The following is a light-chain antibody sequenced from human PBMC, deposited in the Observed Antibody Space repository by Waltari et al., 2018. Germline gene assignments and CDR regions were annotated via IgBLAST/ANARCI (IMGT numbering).Light chain of an antibody. CDR3: AAWDDSLIGRV. V-gene: IGLV1-44*01. CDR1: SSNIGTNT. Sequence: QSVLTPPPSTSGTPGQTVTISCSGSSSNIGTNTVTWYQQFPGTAPKVLVFANYHRPSGVPNRFPPSKSGTSASLVISGLQSEDEGDYFCAAWDDSLIGRVFGGGTTLTVL. J-gene: IGLJ3*02. CDR2: ANY.